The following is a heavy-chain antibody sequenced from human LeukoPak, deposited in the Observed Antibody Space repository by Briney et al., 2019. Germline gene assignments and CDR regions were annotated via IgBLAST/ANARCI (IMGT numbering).Heavy chain of an antibody. Sequence: SETLSLTCTVSGGSISSYYWSWIRQPAGKGLEWIGRIYTSGGTNYNPSLKSRVTMSVDTSKNQFSLKLSSVTAADTAVYYCARGPGYSSGCHAFDIWGQGTMVTVSS. CDR1: GGSISSYY. D-gene: IGHD6-19*01. CDR2: IYTSGGT. CDR3: ARGPGYSSGCHAFDI. V-gene: IGHV4-4*07. J-gene: IGHJ3*02.